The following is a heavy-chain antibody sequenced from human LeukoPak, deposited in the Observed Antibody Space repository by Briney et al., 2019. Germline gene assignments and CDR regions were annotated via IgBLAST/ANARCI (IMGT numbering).Heavy chain of an antibody. CDR2: ISYDGSNK. CDR1: GFTFSSYA. Sequence: GGSLRLSCAASGFTFSSYAMHWVRQAPGKGLEGVAVISYDGSNKYYSDSVMGRFTISRDNSKNTLYLQMNSLRAEDTAVYYCASALYVGYFDYWGQGTLVTVSS. D-gene: IGHD5/OR15-5a*01. J-gene: IGHJ4*02. V-gene: IGHV3-30*01. CDR3: ASALYVGYFDY.